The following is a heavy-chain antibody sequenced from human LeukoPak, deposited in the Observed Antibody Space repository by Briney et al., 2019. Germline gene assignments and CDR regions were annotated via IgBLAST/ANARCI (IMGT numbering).Heavy chain of an antibody. J-gene: IGHJ5*02. CDR1: GASIRSYY. D-gene: IGHD2-21*02. Sequence: SETLSLTCTVSGASIRSYYWSWIRQPAGKGLEWIGRFYTTGSTYYNPSLKSRVTISVDTSKNQFSLKLSSVTAADTAVYYCARHKRAYCGGDCYSNWFDPWGQGTLVTVSS. CDR2: FYTTGST. V-gene: IGHV4-4*07. CDR3: ARHKRAYCGGDCYSNWFDP.